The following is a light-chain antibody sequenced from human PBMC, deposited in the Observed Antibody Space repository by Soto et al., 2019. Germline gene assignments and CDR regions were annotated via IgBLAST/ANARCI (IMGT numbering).Light chain of an antibody. J-gene: IGKJ2*01. Sequence: EIVLTQSPGTLSLSPGERATLSCRASQSVSSSYLAGYQQKPGQAPRLLIYGASSRATGIPDRFSGSGSGTDFTLTISRLEPEDFAVYYCQQYGSSLYTFGQGNKLEIK. V-gene: IGKV3-20*01. CDR1: QSVSSSY. CDR2: GAS. CDR3: QQYGSSLYT.